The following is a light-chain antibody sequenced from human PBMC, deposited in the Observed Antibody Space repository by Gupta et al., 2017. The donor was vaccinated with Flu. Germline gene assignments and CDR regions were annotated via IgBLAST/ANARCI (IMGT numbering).Light chain of an antibody. CDR1: QSVSSSY. CDR2: GAS. V-gene: IGKV3-20*01. CDR3: QQYGSSPRT. J-gene: IGKJ1*01. Sequence: RATLSCRASQSVSSSYLAWYQQKPGQAPRLLIYGASSRATGIPDRFSGSGSGTDFTLTISRLEPEDFAVYYCQQYGSSPRTFGQGTKVEIK.